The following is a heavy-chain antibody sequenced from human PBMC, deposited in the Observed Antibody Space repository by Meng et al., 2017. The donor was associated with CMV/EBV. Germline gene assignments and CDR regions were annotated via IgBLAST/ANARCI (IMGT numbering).Heavy chain of an antibody. CDR3: ARDGDDIVVVPAAIPFDY. CDR2: INPSGGST. D-gene: IGHD2-2*01. Sequence: TFPSSYMHLVRPAPEQGLEWMVMINPSGGSTSYAQKFQGRVTMTRDTSTSTVYMELSSLRSEDTAVYYCARDGDDIVVVPAAIPFDYWGQGTLVTVSS. J-gene: IGHJ4*02. V-gene: IGHV1-46*01. CDR1: TFPSSY.